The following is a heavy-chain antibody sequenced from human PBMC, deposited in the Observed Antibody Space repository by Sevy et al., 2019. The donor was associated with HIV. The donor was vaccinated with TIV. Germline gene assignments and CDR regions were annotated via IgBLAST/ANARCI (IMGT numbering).Heavy chain of an antibody. V-gene: IGHV1-2*02. J-gene: IGHJ3*02. CDR2: VNPKNDDT. D-gene: IGHD3-16*01. Sequence: ASVKVSCKASGYTFTNYHIHWVRQAPGQGLEWMGWVNPKNDDTFYAEKFQGRVTLTGDRSTTTAYMELSSLGSDDTAVYYCAREPLSAYHDAFDIWGQGTMVTVSS. CDR1: GYTFTNYH. CDR3: AREPLSAYHDAFDI.